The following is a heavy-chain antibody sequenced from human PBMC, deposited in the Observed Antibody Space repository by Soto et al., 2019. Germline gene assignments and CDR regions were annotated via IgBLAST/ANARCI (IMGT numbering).Heavy chain of an antibody. J-gene: IGHJ4*02. D-gene: IGHD4-4*01. Sequence: QLQLQESGPGLLKPSETLSLTCTVSGGSISISSYYWEWIRQPPGKGLEWIGTMYYSGDTFYNPSLKSRVTISXXXXXXXXXXXXXXXXXXXXXXXXXXXXXXGYSPIDYWGQGTLVTVSS. CDR3: XXXXXGYSPIDY. V-gene: IGHV4-39*01. CDR1: GGSISISSYY. CDR2: MYYSGDT.